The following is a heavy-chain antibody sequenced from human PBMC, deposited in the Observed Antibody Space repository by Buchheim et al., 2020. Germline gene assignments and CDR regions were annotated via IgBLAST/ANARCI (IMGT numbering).Heavy chain of an antibody. CDR3: ARSRSYDFWSGYSYFDY. D-gene: IGHD3-3*01. J-gene: IGHJ4*02. V-gene: IGHV3-33*01. CDR2: RWDDGSNK. Sequence: QVQLVESGGGVVQPGRSLRLSCAASGFTFSSYGMHWVRPAPGKGLEGVAVRWDDGSNKYYADSVKGRFTIPRETSKNPLYLQMNSLRAEDTAVYYCARSRSYDFWSGYSYFDYWGQGTL. CDR1: GFTFSSYG.